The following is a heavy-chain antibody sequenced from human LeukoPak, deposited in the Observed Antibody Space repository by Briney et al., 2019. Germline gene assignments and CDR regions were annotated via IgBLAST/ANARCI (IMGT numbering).Heavy chain of an antibody. Sequence: PSETLSLTCIVSGDSISNYYRSWIRQPAGKGLEWIGRIYTSGSTNYNPSLKSRVSISVETSKNQFSLKLSSVTAADTAVYYCARGNWNYASFWFDPWGQGTLVTVSS. CDR1: GDSISNYY. CDR3: ARGNWNYASFWFDP. D-gene: IGHD1-7*01. CDR2: IYTSGST. J-gene: IGHJ5*02. V-gene: IGHV4-4*07.